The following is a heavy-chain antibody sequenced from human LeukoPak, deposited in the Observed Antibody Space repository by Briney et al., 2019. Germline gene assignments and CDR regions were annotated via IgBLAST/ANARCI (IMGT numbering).Heavy chain of an antibody. CDR2: ISGSGGST. V-gene: IGHV3-23*01. CDR1: GFTFSSYA. J-gene: IGHJ4*02. CDR3: AKELAQYYDFWSGYYSFNPQIAY. D-gene: IGHD3-3*01. Sequence: GGSLRLSCAASGFTFSSYAMSWVRQAPGKGLEWVSAISGSGGSTYYADSVKGRFTISRDNSKNTLYLQMNSLRAEDTAVYYCAKELAQYYDFWSGYYSFNPQIAYWGQGTLVTVSS.